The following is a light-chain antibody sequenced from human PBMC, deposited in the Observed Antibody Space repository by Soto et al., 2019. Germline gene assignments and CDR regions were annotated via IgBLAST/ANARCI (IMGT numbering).Light chain of an antibody. CDR1: QSISSW. CDR3: QQYVTAFRS. CDR2: KAS. J-gene: IGKJ1*01. V-gene: IGKV1-5*03. Sequence: DIQMTPSPSTLSASVVDRVTITCRASQSISSWLAWYQQKPGTAPKLLIYKASSLESGVPSRFSGSGSGTEFTLTISSLQPDDFATYYCQQYVTAFRSFGQGTKVDIK.